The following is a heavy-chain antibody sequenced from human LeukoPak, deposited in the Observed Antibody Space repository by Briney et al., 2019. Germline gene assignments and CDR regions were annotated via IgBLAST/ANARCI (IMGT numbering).Heavy chain of an antibody. CDR2: IYHSGIT. CDR3: ARAPRIAAASKFFFDY. D-gene: IGHD6-13*01. J-gene: IGHJ4*02. CDR1: GGSISNYY. Sequence: SETLSLTCTVSGGSISNYYWGWIRQPPGKGLEWIGCIYHSGITYYSPSLKSRVTISVDTSKNQFSLKLNSVTAADTAVYYCARAPRIAAASKFFFDYWGQGTLVSVSS. V-gene: IGHV4-38-2*02.